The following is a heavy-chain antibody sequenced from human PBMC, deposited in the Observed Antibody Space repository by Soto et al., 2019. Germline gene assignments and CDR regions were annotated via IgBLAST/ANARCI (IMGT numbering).Heavy chain of an antibody. V-gene: IGHV3-48*03. CDR2: ISSSGSTI. D-gene: IGHD3-9*01. CDR1: GFTFSSYE. J-gene: IGHJ4*02. CDR3: ARFYYDILTGYETYYFDY. Sequence: GGSLRLSCAASGFTFSSYEMNWVRQAPGKGLEWVSYISSSGSTIYYADSVKGRFTISRDNAKNSLYLQMNSLRAEDTAVYYCARFYYDILTGYETYYFDYWGQGTLVTVSS.